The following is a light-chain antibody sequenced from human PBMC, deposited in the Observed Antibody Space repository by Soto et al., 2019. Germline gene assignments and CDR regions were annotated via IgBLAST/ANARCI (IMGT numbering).Light chain of an antibody. CDR3: QQHNNWPPFT. J-gene: IGKJ5*01. CDR1: HTVGSY. CDR2: DAS. Sequence: EIVLTQSPATLSLSPGERATLSCRASHTVGSYLAWFQQPPPQAPPLLLYDASNRATGIPATFSGSGFATAFTPTTSSLEPADFVVYYCQQHNNWPPFTFGQGTKLDIK. V-gene: IGKV3-11*01.